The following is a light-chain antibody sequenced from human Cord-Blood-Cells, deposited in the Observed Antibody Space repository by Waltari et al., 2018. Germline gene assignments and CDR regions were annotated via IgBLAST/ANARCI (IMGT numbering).Light chain of an antibody. CDR1: QSISSW. V-gene: IGKV1-5*03. CDR2: KAS. Sequence: DIQMTQSPSTLSVSVGDRVTITCRASQSISSWLAWYQQKPGKAPKLLIYKASSLESGVPSRFSGSGSGTEFTLTISSLQPDDFATYYCQQYNSYSATFGGGTKVEIK. J-gene: IGKJ4*01. CDR3: QQYNSYSAT.